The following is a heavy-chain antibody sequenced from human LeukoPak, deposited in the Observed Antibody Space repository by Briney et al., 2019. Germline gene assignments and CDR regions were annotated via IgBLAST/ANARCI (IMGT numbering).Heavy chain of an antibody. CDR1: GFTFSSYW. CDR3: ARLIREPSDYYGSGAFDI. CDR2: IKQDGSAK. Sequence: GGSLRLSCAASGFTFSSYWMSWVRQAPGKGLEWVANIKQDGSAKYYVDSVKGRFTISRDNAKKSLYLYMNSLRAEDTAVYYCARLIREPSDYYGSGAFDIWGQGTMVTVSS. J-gene: IGHJ3*02. V-gene: IGHV3-7*01. D-gene: IGHD3-10*01.